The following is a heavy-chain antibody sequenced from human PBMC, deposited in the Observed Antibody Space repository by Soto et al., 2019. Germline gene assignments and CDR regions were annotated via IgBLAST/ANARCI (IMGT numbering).Heavy chain of an antibody. V-gene: IGHV4-39*01. CDR2: IYYTGIT. CDR1: GGSISSTYHY. Sequence: PSETLSLTCTVSGGSISSTYHYWGWMRQSPGEGLEWIASIYYTGITYYNPSLKSRVTISVDTSNNQFSLKLSSVTAADTAVYYCARSTPTRYIDNWGQGTLVTVSS. D-gene: IGHD2-15*01. J-gene: IGHJ4*02. CDR3: ARSTPTRYIDN.